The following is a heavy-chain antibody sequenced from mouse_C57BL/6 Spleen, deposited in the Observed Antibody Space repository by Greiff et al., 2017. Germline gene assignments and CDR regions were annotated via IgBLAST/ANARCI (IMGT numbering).Heavy chain of an antibody. CDR3: ARHELGEGAMDY. D-gene: IGHD4-1*01. Sequence: EVQVVESGGGLVKPGGSLKLSCAASGFTFSSYTMSWVRQTPEKRLEWVATISGGGGNTYYPDSVKGRFTISRDNAKNTLYLQMSSLRSEDTALYYCARHELGEGAMDYWGQGTSVTVSS. V-gene: IGHV5-9*01. CDR2: ISGGGGNT. J-gene: IGHJ4*01. CDR1: GFTFSSYT.